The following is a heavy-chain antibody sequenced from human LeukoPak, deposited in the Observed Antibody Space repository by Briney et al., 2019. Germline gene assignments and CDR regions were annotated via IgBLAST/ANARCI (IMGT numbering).Heavy chain of an antibody. Sequence: SETLSLTCAVYGGSFSGYYWSWIRQPPGKGLEWIGEINHSGSTNYNPSLKSRVTISVDTSKSQFSLKLSSVTAADTAVYYCARALYYYGSGSYLGIDYWGQGTPVTVSS. D-gene: IGHD3-10*01. CDR3: ARALYYYGSGSYLGIDY. CDR1: GGSFSGYY. V-gene: IGHV4-34*01. CDR2: INHSGST. J-gene: IGHJ4*02.